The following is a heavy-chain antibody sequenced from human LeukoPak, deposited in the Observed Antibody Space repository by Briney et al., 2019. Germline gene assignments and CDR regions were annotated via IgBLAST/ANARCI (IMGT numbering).Heavy chain of an antibody. CDR1: GYTFTGYD. Sequence: VASVKVSCKASGYTFTGYDINWVRQATGQRLEWMGWMNPNSGNAGYAQKFQGRVTMTRNTSISTAYMELSSLRSEDTAVYYCARGGYYGSGNNWFDPWGQGTLVTVSS. D-gene: IGHD3-10*01. CDR3: ARGGYYGSGNNWFDP. CDR2: MNPNSGNA. J-gene: IGHJ5*02. V-gene: IGHV1-8*01.